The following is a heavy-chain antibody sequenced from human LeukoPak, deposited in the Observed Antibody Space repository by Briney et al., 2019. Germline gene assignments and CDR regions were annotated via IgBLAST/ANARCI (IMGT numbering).Heavy chain of an antibody. J-gene: IGHJ5*02. CDR3: ARDNSVEDTAWWFDP. V-gene: IGHV1-18*01. CDR1: GYTLRSYG. CDR2: ISAYNGNT. D-gene: IGHD4-23*01. Sequence: ASVKVSCKASGYTLRSYGITWVRQAPGQGLEWMGWISAYNGNTKYPQKLQGRVTMTTDTSTSTAYMELRSLRSEDTAVYYCARDNSVEDTAWWFDPWGQGTLVTVSS.